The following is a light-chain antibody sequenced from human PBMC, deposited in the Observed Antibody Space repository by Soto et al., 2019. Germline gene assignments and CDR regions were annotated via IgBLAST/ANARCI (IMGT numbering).Light chain of an antibody. Sequence: QSALTQPASVSGSAGESITISCTGTSSDVGGYNYVSWYQQHPGKAPKLMIYDVSNRPSGVSNRFSGSKSGNTASLTISGLQAEDEADYYCSSYTSSSTVVFRGGSKVTVL. CDR2: DVS. CDR1: SSDVGGYNY. V-gene: IGLV2-14*01. CDR3: SSYTSSSTVV. J-gene: IGLJ2*01.